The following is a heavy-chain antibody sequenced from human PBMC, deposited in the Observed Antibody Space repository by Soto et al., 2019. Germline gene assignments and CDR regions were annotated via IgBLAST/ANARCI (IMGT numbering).Heavy chain of an antibody. CDR2: ISSNSAYI. D-gene: IGHD6-13*01. CDR1: GFTFRSFT. J-gene: IGHJ5*02. CDR3: TRDASRDSSARGWFDP. Sequence: GGYLRLSCAASGFTFRSFTMNWVRQAPGKGLEWVSTISSNSAYIYYTDALRGRFTISRDDAKNSLHLQMNSLRAEDTAVYYCTRDASRDSSARGWFDPWGPGTLVTVSS. V-gene: IGHV3-21*01.